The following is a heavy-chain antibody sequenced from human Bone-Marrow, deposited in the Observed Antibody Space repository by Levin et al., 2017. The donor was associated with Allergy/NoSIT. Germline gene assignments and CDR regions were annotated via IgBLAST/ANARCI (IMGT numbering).Heavy chain of an antibody. Sequence: GESLKISCTSSGYTFSGYWMAWVRQAPGKGLEWVANINRDGGDGYYVDSVKGRFTISRDKAMNSLDLQMNSLRGEDTAVYYCARNVACCFEFWGQGTLVTVSS. J-gene: IGHJ4*02. D-gene: IGHD2-15*01. V-gene: IGHV3-7*05. CDR2: INRDGGDG. CDR3: ARNVACCFEF. CDR1: GYTFSGYW.